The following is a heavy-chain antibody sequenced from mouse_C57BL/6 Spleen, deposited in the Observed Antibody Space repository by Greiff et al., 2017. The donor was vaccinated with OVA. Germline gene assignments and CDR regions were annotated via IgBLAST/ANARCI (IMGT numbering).Heavy chain of an antibody. CDR3: ARRGGSGYSYYAMDY. D-gene: IGHD3-2*02. CDR1: GYTFTSYW. Sequence: VQLQQSGAELVKPGASVKLSCKASGYTFTSYWMQWVKQRPGQGLEWIGEIDPSDSYTNYNQKFKGKATLTVDTSSSTAYMQLSSLTSEDSAVYYCARRGGSGYSYYAMDYWGQGTSVTVSS. CDR2: IDPSDSYT. J-gene: IGHJ4*01. V-gene: IGHV1-50*01.